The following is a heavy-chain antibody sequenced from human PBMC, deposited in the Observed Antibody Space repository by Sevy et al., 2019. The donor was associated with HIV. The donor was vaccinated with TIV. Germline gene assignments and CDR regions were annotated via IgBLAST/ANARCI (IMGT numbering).Heavy chain of an antibody. CDR1: GGSFSGYY. V-gene: IGHV4-34*01. Sequence: SETLSLTCVVYGGSFSGYYWSWIRQPPGKGLEWIGEINHGGSTNYNPSLKRRVTTSADTSKNQFSLKLSSVTAADTAVYYCATRRGHLSFDYWGQGTLVTVSS. CDR2: INHGGST. CDR3: ATRRGHLSFDY. J-gene: IGHJ4*02.